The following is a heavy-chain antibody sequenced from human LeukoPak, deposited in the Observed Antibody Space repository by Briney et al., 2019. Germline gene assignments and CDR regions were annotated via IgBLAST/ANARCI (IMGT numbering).Heavy chain of an antibody. V-gene: IGHV3-23*01. J-gene: IGHJ6*04. D-gene: IGHD3-10*02. CDR2: VSGSGGTT. CDR3: AELGITMIGGV. CDR1: GFTFSSYA. Sequence: PGGSLRLSSAASGFTFSSYAMSWVRQAPGKGLEWVSGVSGSGGTTYYADSVKGRFTISRDNSKNTLYLQMNSLRAEDTAVYYCAELGITMIGGVWGKGTTVTISS.